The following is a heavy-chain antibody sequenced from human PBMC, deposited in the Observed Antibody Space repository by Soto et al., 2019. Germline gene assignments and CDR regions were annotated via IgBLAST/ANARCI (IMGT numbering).Heavy chain of an antibody. CDR1: GFTFSSYA. J-gene: IGHJ4*02. D-gene: IGHD3-10*01. CDR3: ARDPGDFGGPGNYFDS. Sequence: QVQLVESGGGVVQPGRSLRLSCAASGFTFSSYAMHWVRQAPGKGLEWVAVISYDGSNKYYADSVKGRFTISRDNSKNTLYLQMNSLRAEDTAVYYCARDPGDFGGPGNYFDSWGQGTLVTVSS. CDR2: ISYDGSNK. V-gene: IGHV3-30-3*01.